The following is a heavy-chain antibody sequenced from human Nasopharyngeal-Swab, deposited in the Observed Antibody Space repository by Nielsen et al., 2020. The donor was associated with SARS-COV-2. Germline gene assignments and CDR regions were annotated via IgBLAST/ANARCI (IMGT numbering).Heavy chain of an antibody. CDR1: GYSFTSYW. Sequence: GGSLRLSCKGSGYSFTSYWISWVRQMPGKGLEWMGRIDPSDSYTNYSPSFQGHVTISADKSISTAYLQWNSLKASDTAMYYCARRAYCSGGSCYSPYYYYMDVWGKGTTVTVSS. V-gene: IGHV5-10-1*01. D-gene: IGHD2-15*01. J-gene: IGHJ6*03. CDR3: ARRAYCSGGSCYSPYYYYMDV. CDR2: IDPSDSYT.